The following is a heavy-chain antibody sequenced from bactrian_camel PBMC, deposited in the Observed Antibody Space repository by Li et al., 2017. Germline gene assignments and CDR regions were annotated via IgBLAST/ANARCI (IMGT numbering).Heavy chain of an antibody. CDR3: AAPLQLPCTVVTRRTNIPRDY. V-gene: IGHV3S53*01. Sequence: VQLVESGGGSVQAGGSLRLSCVASGYSTRRNCLGWFRQAPGKEREGVARIDSRGTTEYVDSVKGRFTISQDNAKNTLFLQMNNLKPEDTAMYYCAAPLQLPCTVVTRRTNIPRDYWGQGTQVTVS. CDR1: GYSTRRNC. CDR2: IDSRGTT. D-gene: IGHD6*01. J-gene: IGHJ4*01.